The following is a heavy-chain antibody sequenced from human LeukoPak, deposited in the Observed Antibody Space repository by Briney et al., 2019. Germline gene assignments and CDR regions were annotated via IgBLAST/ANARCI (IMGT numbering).Heavy chain of an antibody. V-gene: IGHV4-34*01. CDR1: GVSFSGYY. D-gene: IGHD1-26*01. CDR2: INHSGST. Sequence: SETLSLTCAVYGVSFSGYYWSWIRQPPGKGLEWIGEINHSGSTNYNPSLKSRVTISVDTSKNQFSLKLSSVTAADTAVYYCARGVIGSYGYWGQGTLVTVSS. CDR3: ARGVIGSYGY. J-gene: IGHJ4*02.